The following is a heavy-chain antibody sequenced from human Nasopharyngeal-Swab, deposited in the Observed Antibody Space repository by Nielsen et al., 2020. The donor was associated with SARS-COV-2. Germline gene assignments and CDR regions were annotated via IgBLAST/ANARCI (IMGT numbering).Heavy chain of an antibody. CDR3: ARSLVGVSRHFDY. Sequence: SETLSLTCTVSGGSISSNYWNWIRQPPGKGLEWIGYMPYSGSTNYNPSLNSRVTISLDTSKNQFSLRLSSVTSADTAVYYCARSLVGVSRHFDYWGQGALVTVSS. J-gene: IGHJ4*02. V-gene: IGHV4-59*01. D-gene: IGHD1-26*01. CDR2: MPYSGST. CDR1: GGSISSNY.